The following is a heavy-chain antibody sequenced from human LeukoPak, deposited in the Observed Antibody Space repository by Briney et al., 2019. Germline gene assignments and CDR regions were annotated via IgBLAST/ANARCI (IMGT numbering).Heavy chain of an antibody. D-gene: IGHD6-6*01. CDR2: INPNSGGT. CDR1: GYTFTGYY. J-gene: IGHJ6*03. V-gene: IGHV1-2*02. CDR3: AREVEQLVRISYYYYYYMDV. Sequence: ASVKVSCKASGYTFTGYYMHWVRQAPGQGLEWMGWINPNSGGTNYAQKFQGRVTMTRDTSISTAYIELSRLRSDDTAVYYCAREVEQLVRISYYYYYYMDVWGKGTTVTVSS.